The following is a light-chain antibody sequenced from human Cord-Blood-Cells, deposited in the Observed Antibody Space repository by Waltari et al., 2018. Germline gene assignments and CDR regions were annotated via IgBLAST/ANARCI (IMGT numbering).Light chain of an antibody. CDR1: SSDVGGYNY. V-gene: IGLV2-14*01. J-gene: IGLJ2*01. Sequence: QSALTQPASVSGSPGQSITISCTGTSSDVGGYNYVSWYQQHPGKAPKLMISDFSNRPSGVSKRFAGSKYGNTASLTISGLQAEDEADYYCSSYTSSSTVVFGGGTKLTVL. CDR2: DFS. CDR3: SSYTSSSTVV.